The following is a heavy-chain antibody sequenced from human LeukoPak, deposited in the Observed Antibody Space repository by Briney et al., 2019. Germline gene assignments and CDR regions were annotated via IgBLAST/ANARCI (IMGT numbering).Heavy chain of an antibody. D-gene: IGHD4-23*01. CDR3: ARNGGNSDFDY. CDR2: ISSSGTYI. Sequence: GGSLRLSCAASGFTFSSYSMNWVRQAPGKGLEWVSFISSSGTYIYYADSMKGRFTISRDNAKNSLYLQMNSLRAEDTAVFYCARNGGNSDFDYWGQGTLVTVSS. CDR1: GFTFSSYS. J-gene: IGHJ4*02. V-gene: IGHV3-21*01.